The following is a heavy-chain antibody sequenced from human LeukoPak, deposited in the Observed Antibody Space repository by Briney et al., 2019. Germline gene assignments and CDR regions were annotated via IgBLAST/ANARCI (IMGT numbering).Heavy chain of an antibody. CDR3: TRGQYNYGRDWFDP. Sequence: ASVKVSCKASGYSFTGYYIHWVRQAPGQGLEWMGWINPDSGGTNFAQKFQGRVTMTRDTSISTAYMELSRLRSDDTAVYYCTRGQYNYGRDWFDPWGQGTLVTVSS. V-gene: IGHV1-2*02. J-gene: IGHJ5*02. D-gene: IGHD5-18*01. CDR1: GYSFTGYY. CDR2: INPDSGGT.